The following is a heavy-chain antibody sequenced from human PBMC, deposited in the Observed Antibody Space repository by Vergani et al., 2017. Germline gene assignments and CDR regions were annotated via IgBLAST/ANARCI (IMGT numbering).Heavy chain of an antibody. J-gene: IGHJ4*02. Sequence: VQLLESGGGLVQPGGSLRLSCAASGFTFSSYAMSWVRQAPGKGLEWVAVIWYDGSNKYYADSVKGRFTISRDNSKNTLYLQMNSLRAEDTAVYYCARDPTYDSSGSLWGQGTLVTVSS. CDR1: GFTFSSYA. CDR3: ARDPTYDSSGSL. CDR2: IWYDGSNK. D-gene: IGHD3-22*01. V-gene: IGHV3-33*08.